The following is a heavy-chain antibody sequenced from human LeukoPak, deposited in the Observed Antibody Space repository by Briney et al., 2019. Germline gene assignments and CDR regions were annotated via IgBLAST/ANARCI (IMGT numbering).Heavy chain of an antibody. CDR2: INPNGGGT. Sequence: GASVKIFCKASGYRFTSYYVNWVRQAPGQGLEWMGIINPNGGGTTYTGKFQGRVTMTRDTSTSTVYMELSSLRPDDTAVYYCARDPISSNWPRGHFFDPWGQGTLATVSS. CDR3: ARDPISSNWPRGHFFDP. CDR1: GYRFTSYY. J-gene: IGHJ5*02. V-gene: IGHV1-46*01. D-gene: IGHD3-3*02.